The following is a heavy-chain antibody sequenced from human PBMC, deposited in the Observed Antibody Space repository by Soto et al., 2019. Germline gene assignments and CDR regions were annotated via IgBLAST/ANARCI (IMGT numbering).Heavy chain of an antibody. J-gene: IGHJ4*02. CDR3: ARDYGDYVYAD. D-gene: IGHD4-17*01. CDR2: IYHSGST. CDR1: GGSISSSTW. V-gene: IGHV4-4*02. Sequence: QVQLQESRPGLVKTSGNLFLTCAFSGGSISSSTWWSWVRQPQRKGLEWIGEIYHSGSTNYNPSLKSRVTISVDKSKNQFSLKLSSVTAADTAVYYCARDYGDYVYADWGQGTLVTVSS.